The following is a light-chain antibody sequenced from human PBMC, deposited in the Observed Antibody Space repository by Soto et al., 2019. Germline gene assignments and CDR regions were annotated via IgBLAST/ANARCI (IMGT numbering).Light chain of an antibody. CDR3: QSWGACIQL. J-gene: IGLJ2*01. Sequence: QSVLTQSPSASASLGASVKLTCTLSSGHSSYAIAWHQQQPEKGPRYLMKVNSDGSHSKVDGIPDRFSGSSSGAERYLTISSLQSEDEADYYCQSWGACIQLFGGGTQLTVL. CDR1: SGHSSYA. CDR2: VNSDGSH. V-gene: IGLV4-69*01.